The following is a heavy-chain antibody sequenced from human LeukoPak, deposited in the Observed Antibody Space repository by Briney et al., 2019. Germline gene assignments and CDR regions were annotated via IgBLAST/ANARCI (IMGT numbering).Heavy chain of an antibody. J-gene: IGHJ4*02. V-gene: IGHV4-39*01. CDR2: IYYSGST. CDR1: GGSISSSSYY. CDR3: ARADILTGYYSYFDY. D-gene: IGHD3-9*01. Sequence: PSETLSLTCTVSGGSISSSSYYWGWFRQPPGKGLEWIGSIYYSGSTYYNPSLKSRVTISVDTSKNQFSLKLSSVTAADTAVYYCARADILTGYYSYFDYWGQGTLVTVSS.